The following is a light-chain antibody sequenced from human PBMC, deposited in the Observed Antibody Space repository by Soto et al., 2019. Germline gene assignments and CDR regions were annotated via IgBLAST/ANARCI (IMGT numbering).Light chain of an antibody. V-gene: IGKV2-30*01. CDR1: QSLLYSDGNTY. CDR2: KVS. Sequence: DVVMTQSPLSLPVTLGQPASISCRSSQSLLYSDGNTYLSWFQQRPGQSPRRLIYKVSIRDSGVPDRFSGSGSGTDLTLKITRVEAEDVGVYYCMQGTDWPPRTFGQGTKVEIK. J-gene: IGKJ1*01. CDR3: MQGTDWPPRT.